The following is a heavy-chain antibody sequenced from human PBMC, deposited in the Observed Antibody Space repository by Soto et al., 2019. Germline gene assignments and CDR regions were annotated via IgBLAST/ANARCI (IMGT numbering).Heavy chain of an antibody. D-gene: IGHD2-21*01. V-gene: IGHV4-30-4*01. J-gene: IGHJ5*02. CDR1: GGSVSGVDYF. CDR2: IYYTGIT. Sequence: SETLSLTCTVPGGSVSGVDYFWSWIRQSPGKGLEWIGYIYYTGITHLNPSLKSRLTMAVDTSKNEFSLKLTSVSAADTAVYFCAREERKGIISWFDPWGQGTPVTVSS. CDR3: AREERKGIISWFDP.